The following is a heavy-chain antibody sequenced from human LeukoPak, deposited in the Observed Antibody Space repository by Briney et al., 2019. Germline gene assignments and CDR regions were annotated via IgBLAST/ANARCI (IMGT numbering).Heavy chain of an antibody. CDR3: ARVPRPPRGNSGYDFRLDY. CDR1: GGSISSSSYY. V-gene: IGHV4-39*07. D-gene: IGHD5-12*01. CDR2: IYYSGST. Sequence: SETLSLTCTVSGGSISSSSYYWGWIRQPPGKGLEWIGSIYYSGSTYYNPSLKSRVTISVDTSKNQFSLKLSSVTAADTAVYYCARVPRPPRGNSGYDFRLDYWGQGTLVTVSS. J-gene: IGHJ4*02.